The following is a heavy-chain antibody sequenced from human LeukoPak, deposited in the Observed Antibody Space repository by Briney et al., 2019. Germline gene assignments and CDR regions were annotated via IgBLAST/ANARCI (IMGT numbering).Heavy chain of an antibody. V-gene: IGHV4-59*11. Sequence: SETLSLTCTVSGGSLEGLYWSWIRQSPEKGLEWIGNVFHTGVTSYNFSLKSRVTISVDTSKNQFSLKLSSVTAADTAVYYCARVTSRPGAYGDHFDYWGQGTLVTVSS. J-gene: IGHJ4*02. CDR1: GGSLEGLY. CDR3: ARVTSRPGAYGDHFDY. CDR2: VFHTGVT. D-gene: IGHD4-17*01.